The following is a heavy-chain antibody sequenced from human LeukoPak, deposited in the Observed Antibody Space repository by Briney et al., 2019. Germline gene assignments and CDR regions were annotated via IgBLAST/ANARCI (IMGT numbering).Heavy chain of an antibody. V-gene: IGHV3-21*01. CDR1: GFTFGSYS. CDR2: ISSSSSYI. D-gene: IGHD3-16*01. CDR3: ASIGSPYGMDV. Sequence: GGSLRLSCAASGFTFGSYSMNWVRQAPGKGLEWVSYISSSSSYIYYADSVKGRFTISRDNGKNSLYLQMNSLRAEDTAVYYCASIGSPYGMDVWGQGTTVTVSS. J-gene: IGHJ6*02.